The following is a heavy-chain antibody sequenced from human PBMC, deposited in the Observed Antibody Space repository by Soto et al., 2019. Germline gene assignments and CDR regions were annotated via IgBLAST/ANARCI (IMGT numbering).Heavy chain of an antibody. CDR1: GFTFSSYG. CDR2: IWYDGSNK. J-gene: IGHJ6*03. Sequence: PGGSLRLSCAASGFTFSSYGMHWVRQAPGKGLEWVAVIWYDGSNKYYADSVKGRFTISRDNSKNTLYLQMNSLRAEDTAVYYCARDGGYYYYYMDVWGKGTTVTVSS. D-gene: IGHD2-15*01. V-gene: IGHV3-33*01. CDR3: ARDGGYYYYYMDV.